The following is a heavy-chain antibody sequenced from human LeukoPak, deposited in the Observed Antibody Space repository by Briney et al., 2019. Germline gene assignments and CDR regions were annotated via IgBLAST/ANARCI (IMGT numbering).Heavy chain of an antibody. V-gene: IGHV3-30-3*01. CDR1: GFTFSSYA. J-gene: IGHJ6*02. CDR2: ISYDRTNK. Sequence: GGSLRLSCAASGFTFSSYAIHWVRQAPGKGLEWVAVISYDRTNKYYADSVKGRFTISRDNSKNTLYLQMNSLRAEDTAVYYCARDEGPMIVVVITTGMDVWGQGTTVTVSS. D-gene: IGHD3-22*01. CDR3: ARDEGPMIVVVITTGMDV.